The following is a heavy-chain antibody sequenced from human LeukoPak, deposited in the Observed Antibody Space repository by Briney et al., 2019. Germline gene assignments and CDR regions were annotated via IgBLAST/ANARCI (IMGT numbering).Heavy chain of an antibody. D-gene: IGHD5-24*01. CDR2: IWYDGSNK. CDR3: AREMATIKPEYFLH. CDR1: GFTFSSYG. J-gene: IGHJ1*01. V-gene: IGHV3-33*01. Sequence: QTGGSLRLSCAASGFTFSSYGMHWVHQAPGKGLEWVAVIWYDGSNKYYADSVKGRFTISRDNSKNTLYLQMNSLRAEDTALYYCAREMATIKPEYFLHWGQGTLVTVSS.